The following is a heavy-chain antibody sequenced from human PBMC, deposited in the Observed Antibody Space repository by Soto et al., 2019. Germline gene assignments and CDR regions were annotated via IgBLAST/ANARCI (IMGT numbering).Heavy chain of an antibody. D-gene: IGHD2-2*01. CDR2: IDPSDSYT. V-gene: IGHV5-10-1*01. CDR1: GYSFTSYW. Sequence: GESLKISCNGSGYSFTSYWISWVRQMPGKGLEWMGRIDPSDSYTNYSPSFQGHVTISADKSISTAYLQWSSLKASDTAMYYCARLELDQLLSDWFDPWGQGTLVTVSS. CDR3: ARLELDQLLSDWFDP. J-gene: IGHJ5*02.